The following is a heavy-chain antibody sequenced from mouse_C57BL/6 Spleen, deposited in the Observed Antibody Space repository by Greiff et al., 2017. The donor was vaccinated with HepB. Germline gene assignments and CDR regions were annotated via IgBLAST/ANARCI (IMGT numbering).Heavy chain of an antibody. D-gene: IGHD1-1*01. V-gene: IGHV1-82*01. Sequence: VQLQQSGPELVKPGASVKISCKASGYAFSSSWMNWVKQRPGQGLEWIGRIYPGDGDTNYNGKFKGKATLTADKSSSTAYMQLSSLTSEDSAVYFCARERITTVVAPYYYAMDYWGQGTSVTVSS. J-gene: IGHJ4*01. CDR1: GYAFSSSW. CDR3: ARERITTVVAPYYYAMDY. CDR2: IYPGDGDT.